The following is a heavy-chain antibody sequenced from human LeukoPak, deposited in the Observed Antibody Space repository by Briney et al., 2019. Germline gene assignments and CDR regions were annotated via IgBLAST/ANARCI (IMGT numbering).Heavy chain of an antibody. CDR1: GFTVSSNY. Sequence: PGGSLRLSCAASGFTVSSNYMSWVRQAPENGLDWVSVIYSGGSTDYKDSVKDRFIISRDNSKNTLYLQMNSLRAEDTAVYYCAKEMATMNAFDIWGQGTMVTVSS. CDR3: AKEMATMNAFDI. D-gene: IGHD5-24*01. CDR2: IYSGGST. J-gene: IGHJ3*02. V-gene: IGHV3-66*01.